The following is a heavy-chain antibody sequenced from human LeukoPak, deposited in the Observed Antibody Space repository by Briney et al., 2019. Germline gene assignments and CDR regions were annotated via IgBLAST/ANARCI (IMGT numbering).Heavy chain of an antibody. D-gene: IGHD4-17*01. V-gene: IGHV3-21*01. J-gene: IGHJ4*02. CDR1: GFTFSSYT. Sequence: GGSLRLSCAASGFTFSSYTMNWVRQAPGKGLEWVSSIDPSSTYIYYADSVKGRFTISRDNAQNSLYLQMNSLRAEDTAVYYCTRGSYGDYWGQGTLVTVSS. CDR3: TRGSYGDY. CDR2: IDPSSTYI.